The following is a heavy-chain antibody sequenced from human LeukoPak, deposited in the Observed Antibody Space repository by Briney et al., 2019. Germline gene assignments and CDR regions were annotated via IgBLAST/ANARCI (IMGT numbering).Heavy chain of an antibody. Sequence: SETLSLTCTVSGGSISSSSYYWGWIRQPPGKGLEWIGSIYYSGSTYYNPSLKSRVTISVDTSKNQFSLKLSSVTAADTAVYYCVGSMVRGVIRSNWFDPWGQGTLVTVSS. CDR3: VGSMVRGVIRSNWFDP. V-gene: IGHV4-39*07. D-gene: IGHD3-10*01. CDR1: GGSISSSSYY. J-gene: IGHJ5*02. CDR2: IYYSGST.